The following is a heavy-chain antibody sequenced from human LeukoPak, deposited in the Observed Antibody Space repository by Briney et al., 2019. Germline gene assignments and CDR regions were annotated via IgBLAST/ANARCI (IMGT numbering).Heavy chain of an antibody. CDR3: ARHDILTGYYAFDI. J-gene: IGHJ3*02. D-gene: IGHD3-9*01. Sequence: PSETLSLTCTVSGGSISSSSYYWGWIRQPPGKGLEWIGSIYYSGSTYYNPSLKSRVTISVDTSKNQFSLKLSSVTAADTAVYYCARHDILTGYYAFDIWGQGTMVTVSS. V-gene: IGHV4-39*01. CDR1: GGSISSSSYY. CDR2: IYYSGST.